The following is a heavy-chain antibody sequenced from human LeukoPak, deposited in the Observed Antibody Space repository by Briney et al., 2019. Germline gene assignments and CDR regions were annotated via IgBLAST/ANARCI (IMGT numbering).Heavy chain of an antibody. Sequence: ASVKVSCKASGYTFTGYYMHWVRQAPGQGLEWMGRINPNSGGTNYAQKFQGRVTMTRDTSISTAYMELSRLRSDDTAVYYCARGGKDRSFWSGYYSAYWGQGTLVTVSS. CDR1: GYTFTGYY. CDR2: INPNSGGT. CDR3: ARGGKDRSFWSGYYSAY. V-gene: IGHV1-2*06. D-gene: IGHD3-3*01. J-gene: IGHJ4*02.